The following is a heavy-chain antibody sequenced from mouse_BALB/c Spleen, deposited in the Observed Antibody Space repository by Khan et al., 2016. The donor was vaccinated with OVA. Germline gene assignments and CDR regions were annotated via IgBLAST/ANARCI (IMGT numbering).Heavy chain of an antibody. Sequence: EVELVESGGGLMQPGGSLKLSCAASGFTFSSYGMSWVRQSPDKRLELVARINSNGGSTYYQDSVKGRSTISRDNAKNTLYMQMNSLTSEDTAMYYGEREPYDYGSKYAMDYWGQGTSVTVSS. V-gene: IGHV5-6-3*01. CDR2: INSNGGST. D-gene: IGHD1-1*01. J-gene: IGHJ4*01. CDR3: EREPYDYGSKYAMDY. CDR1: GFTFSSYG.